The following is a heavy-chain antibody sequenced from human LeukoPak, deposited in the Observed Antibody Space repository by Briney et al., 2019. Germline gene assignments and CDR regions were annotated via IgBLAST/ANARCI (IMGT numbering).Heavy chain of an antibody. D-gene: IGHD5-18*01. V-gene: IGHV1-18*01. CDR2: MSAYNGKT. J-gene: IGHJ3*02. Sequence: GASVKVSCKASGYSFTSYGFNWVRQAPGQGFEWMGWMSAYNGKTNYAHSLQGRVTVTADTSTSTAYMELRSLRSEDTAVYYCARGMGYSYGHPQGAFDIWGQGTMVTVSS. CDR1: GYSFTSYG. CDR3: ARGMGYSYGHPQGAFDI.